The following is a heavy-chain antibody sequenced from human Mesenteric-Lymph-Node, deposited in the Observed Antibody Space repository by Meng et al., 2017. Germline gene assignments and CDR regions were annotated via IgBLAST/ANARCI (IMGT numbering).Heavy chain of an antibody. CDR1: GGSISSYY. V-gene: IGHV4-59*12. CDR3: ARDQTYYYFDY. D-gene: IGHD3-10*01. CDR2: IYYSGST. J-gene: IGHJ4*02. Sequence: GSLRLSCTVSGGSISSYYWSWIRQPPGKGLEWIGYIYYSGSTNYNPSLKSRVTMSVDTSKNQFSLKLSSVTAADTAVYYCARDQTYYYFDYWGQGTLVTVSS.